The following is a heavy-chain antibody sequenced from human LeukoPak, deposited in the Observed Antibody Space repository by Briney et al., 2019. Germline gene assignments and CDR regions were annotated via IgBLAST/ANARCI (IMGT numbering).Heavy chain of an antibody. CDR3: AKDLLGSSWVNWFDP. D-gene: IGHD6-13*01. CDR2: ISGSGGST. J-gene: IGHJ5*02. Sequence: GGSLRLSCAASGFTFSSYAMGWVRQAPGKGLEWVSAISGSGGSTYYADSVKGRFTISRDNSKNTLYLQMNSLRAEDTAVYYCAKDLLGSSWVNWFDPWGQGTLVTVSS. V-gene: IGHV3-23*01. CDR1: GFTFSSYA.